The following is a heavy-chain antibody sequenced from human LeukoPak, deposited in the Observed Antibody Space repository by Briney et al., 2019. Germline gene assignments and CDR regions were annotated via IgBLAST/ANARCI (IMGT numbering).Heavy chain of an antibody. Sequence: GGSLRLSCAASGFSVISNYMNWVRQAPGKGLEWVSLIYGDVNTYYADSVKGRFIISRDNSKDTPDLQMNSLRAEDTAIYYCARGVTVRGGPFDIWGQGTMVTVSS. CDR2: IYGDVNT. D-gene: IGHD2-21*02. CDR1: GFSVISNY. V-gene: IGHV3-53*01. CDR3: ARGVTVRGGPFDI. J-gene: IGHJ3*02.